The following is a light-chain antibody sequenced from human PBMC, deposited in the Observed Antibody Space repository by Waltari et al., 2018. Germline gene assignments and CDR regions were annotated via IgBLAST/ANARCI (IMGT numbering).Light chain of an antibody. CDR2: YDN. V-gene: IGLV3-21*02. CDR3: QVWDTSRELAI. Sequence: SSVLTQPASVSVAPGRTATMTCEGDPTLKRVHGDQQKSGQAPVEVVFYDNGRPSGIPERFSGSKFRNTATLTISRVEAGDEADYYCQVWDTSRELAIFGGGTRVTVL. J-gene: IGLJ2*01. CDR1: PTLKR.